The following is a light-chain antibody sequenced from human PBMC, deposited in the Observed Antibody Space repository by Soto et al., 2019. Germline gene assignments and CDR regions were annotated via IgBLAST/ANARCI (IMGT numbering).Light chain of an antibody. CDR3: QQSYTTLIT. J-gene: IGKJ5*01. CDR1: QSINTY. CDR2: GAS. V-gene: IGKV1-39*01. Sequence: IQMNQSPSSLSASLGDRVTITCRASQSINTYLNWYQQTPGRAPKLLIYGASALQSGVPSRFSGSGSGTDFALTINSLQPEDFATYYCQQSYTTLITFGQGTRLEIK.